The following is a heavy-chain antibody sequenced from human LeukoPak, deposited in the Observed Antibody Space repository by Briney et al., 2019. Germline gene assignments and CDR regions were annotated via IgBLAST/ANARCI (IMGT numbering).Heavy chain of an antibody. CDR2: NHYSGGT. Sequence: SDTLSLLCTVSSRSISRSTYYWRWIRQAPAKVLEWIGSNHYSGGTNHNSSLKSRVIISLSTSKSQSSPEDDHVAAADAAVYYCARKYTSSWYPDLDFDSWGQGTLVTVSS. D-gene: IGHD6-13*01. CDR3: ARKYTSSWYPDLDFDS. V-gene: IGHV4-39*01. CDR1: SRSISRSTYY. J-gene: IGHJ4*02.